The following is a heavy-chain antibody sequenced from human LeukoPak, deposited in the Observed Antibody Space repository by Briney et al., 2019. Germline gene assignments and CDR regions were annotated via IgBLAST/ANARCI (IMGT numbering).Heavy chain of an antibody. Sequence: PGGSLRLSCAASGFTFSSYNMNWVRQAPGKGLEWVSSISSSSSSIYYADSVKGRFTISRDNAQNSLYLQMNSLRAEDTAVYYCAREGSIVARTDYWGQGALVIVSS. J-gene: IGHJ4*02. D-gene: IGHD3-16*02. CDR1: GFTFSSYN. CDR3: AREGSIVARTDY. CDR2: ISSSSSSI. V-gene: IGHV3-21*01.